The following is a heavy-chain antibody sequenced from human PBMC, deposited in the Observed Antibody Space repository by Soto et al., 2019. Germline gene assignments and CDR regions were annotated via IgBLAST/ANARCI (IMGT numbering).Heavy chain of an antibody. Sequence: EVQLVESGGGLVQPGGSLRLSCAASGFTFSSYSMNWVRQAPGKGLEWVSYISESTSGIYYADSAKGRFTISRDNAKNSLYLQMNSLRDEDTAVYYCVRDFHYAFDIWGQGTMLTVSS. CDR3: VRDFHYAFDI. J-gene: IGHJ3*02. CDR1: GFTFSSYS. CDR2: ISESTSGI. V-gene: IGHV3-48*02.